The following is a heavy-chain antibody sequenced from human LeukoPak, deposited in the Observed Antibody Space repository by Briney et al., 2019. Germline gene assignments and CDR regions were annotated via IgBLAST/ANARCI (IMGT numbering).Heavy chain of an antibody. V-gene: IGHV3-23*01. J-gene: IGHJ3*02. CDR3: AKVIRGVLDHAFDI. D-gene: IGHD3-10*01. CDR1: GFTFSSYA. CDR2: TNDNGRST. Sequence: GGSPRLSCAVSGFTFSSYAMAWVRQAPGEGLDWVSSTNDNGRSTFYPDSVKGRFTLSRDNSKNTLYLQMNSLRGEDTAVYYCAKVIRGVLDHAFDICGQGTMVTVSS.